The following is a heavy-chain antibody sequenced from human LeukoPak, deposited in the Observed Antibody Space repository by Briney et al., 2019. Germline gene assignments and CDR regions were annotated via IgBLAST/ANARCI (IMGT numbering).Heavy chain of an antibody. CDR3: ARWTTTYLDY. V-gene: IGHV1-46*01. Sequence: GSVKVSCKASGGTFSSYAISWVRQAPGQGLEWMGIVNPSGDSTNYAQKFQGRVTMTRDTSTSTVYMELSSQRSEDTAVYYCARWTTTYLDYWGQGTLVTVSS. J-gene: IGHJ4*02. D-gene: IGHD3/OR15-3a*01. CDR1: GGTFSSYA. CDR2: VNPSGDST.